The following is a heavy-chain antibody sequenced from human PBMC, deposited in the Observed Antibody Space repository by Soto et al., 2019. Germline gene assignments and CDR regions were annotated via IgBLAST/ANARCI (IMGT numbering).Heavy chain of an antibody. J-gene: IGHJ5*02. CDR3: ARLFGDYVGWFDP. Sequence: QVQLQESGPGLVKPSQTLSLTCTVSGGSITSGPYYWSWLRQHPGKGLEWIGYIYYTGSTYSNPCRESRITMSVDTSKNQFSLKLRSVTAACTAVYYCARLFGDYVGWFDPWGQGTLVTVSS. V-gene: IGHV4-31*03. CDR1: GGSITSGPYY. D-gene: IGHD4-17*01. CDR2: IYYTGST.